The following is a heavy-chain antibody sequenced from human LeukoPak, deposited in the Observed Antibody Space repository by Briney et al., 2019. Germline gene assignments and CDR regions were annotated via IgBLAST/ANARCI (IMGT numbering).Heavy chain of an antibody. CDR2: ISYDGNDK. CDR1: GFTFSGYG. V-gene: IGHV3-30*18. J-gene: IGHJ4*02. CDR3: AKGHHISGYSLFDY. D-gene: IGHD3-22*01. Sequence: PGRSLRLSCAASGFTFSGYGMHWVRQAPGKGLEWVAAISYDGNDKYYLDSVKGRFTISRDNSKNTLYLQMNSLGAEDTAMYYCAKGHHISGYSLFDYWGQGALVTVSS.